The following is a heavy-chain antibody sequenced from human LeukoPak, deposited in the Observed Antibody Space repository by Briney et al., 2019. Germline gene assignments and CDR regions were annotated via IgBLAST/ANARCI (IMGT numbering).Heavy chain of an antibody. CDR3: ARGVYNLALVFDY. Sequence: PSQTLSLTCTVSGGSISSGSYYWSWIRQPAGKGLEWIGRIYTSGSTSYNPSLKTRVTVSSDTSKNQFSLKLSSVTAADTAVYYCARGVYNLALVFDYWGQGSLVTVSS. CDR1: GGSISSGSYY. D-gene: IGHD5-24*01. J-gene: IGHJ4*02. CDR2: IYTSGST. V-gene: IGHV4-61*02.